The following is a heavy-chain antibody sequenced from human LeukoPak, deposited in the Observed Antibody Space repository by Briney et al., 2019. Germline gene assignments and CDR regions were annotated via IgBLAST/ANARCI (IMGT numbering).Heavy chain of an antibody. D-gene: IGHD3-22*01. Sequence: SGTLSLTCAVSGGSISSSNWWSWVRQPPGKGLEWIGEIYHSGSTNYNPSLKSRVTTSVDKSKNQFSLKLSSVTAADTAVNYCAHTEYYYDSSGYSDAFDIWGQGTMVTVSS. CDR1: GGSISSSNW. CDR2: IYHSGST. J-gene: IGHJ3*02. CDR3: AHTEYYYDSSGYSDAFDI. V-gene: IGHV4-4*02.